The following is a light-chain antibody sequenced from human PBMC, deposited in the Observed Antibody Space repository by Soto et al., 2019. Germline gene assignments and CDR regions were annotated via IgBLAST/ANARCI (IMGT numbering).Light chain of an antibody. CDR3: QQYGSSPPSFT. V-gene: IGKV3-20*01. CDR2: GAS. CDR1: QSVSSSY. Sequence: EIVLTQSPGTLSLSPGERATLSCRASQSVSSSYLAWYQQKPGQAPRLLMFGASSRATGIPDRFSGSGSGTVFTLTISRLEPEDFAVYYCQQYGSSPPSFTFGPGTKVDIK. J-gene: IGKJ3*01.